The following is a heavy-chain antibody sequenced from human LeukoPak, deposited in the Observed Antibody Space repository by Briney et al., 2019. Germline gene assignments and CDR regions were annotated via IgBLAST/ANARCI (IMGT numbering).Heavy chain of an antibody. V-gene: IGHV4-39*07. CDR3: ARNFSSGWFDY. Sequence: SEPLSLTCTVSGGSISSSNYYWGWIRQPPGKGLEWIGSIYYSGSTSYNPSLKSRANISVDTSKNHFSLTLSSVTAADTAVYYCARNFSSGWFDYWGQGTLVTVSS. J-gene: IGHJ4*02. CDR2: IYYSGST. D-gene: IGHD6-19*01. CDR1: GGSISSSNYY.